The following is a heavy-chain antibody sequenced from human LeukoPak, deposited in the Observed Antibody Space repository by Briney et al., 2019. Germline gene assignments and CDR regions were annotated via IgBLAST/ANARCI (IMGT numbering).Heavy chain of an antibody. J-gene: IGHJ5*02. CDR3: ARDYYDSGSPDWFDP. CDR2: IYTSGST. V-gene: IGHV4-4*07. Sequence: SETLSLTCTVSGGSISSYYWSWIRQPAGKGLEWIGRIYTSGSTNYNPSLKSRVTMSVDTSKNQFSLKLSSVTAADTAVYYCARDYYDSGSPDWFDPWGQGTLVTVSS. CDR1: GGSISSYY. D-gene: IGHD3-10*01.